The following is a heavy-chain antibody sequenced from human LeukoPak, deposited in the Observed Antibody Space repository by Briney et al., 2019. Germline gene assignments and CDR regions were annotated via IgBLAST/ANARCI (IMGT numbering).Heavy chain of an antibody. Sequence: PSETLSLTCTVSGGSISSYYWSWIRQPPGKGLEWIGYIYYSGSTNYNPSLKSRVTISVDTSKNQFSLKLSSVTAADTAVNYCASRSGYGLGYYFDYWGQGTLVTVSS. D-gene: IGHD3-3*01. CDR2: IYYSGST. CDR1: GGSISSYY. V-gene: IGHV4-59*08. J-gene: IGHJ4*02. CDR3: ASRSGYGLGYYFDY.